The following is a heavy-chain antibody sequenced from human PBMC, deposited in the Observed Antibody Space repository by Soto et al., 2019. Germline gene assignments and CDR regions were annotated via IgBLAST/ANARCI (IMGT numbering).Heavy chain of an antibody. V-gene: IGHV4-59*01. CDR3: ARDRDSSGYYDY. Sequence: SETLSLTCTVSGGSISSYYWSWIRQPPGKGLEWIGYIYYSGSTNYNPSLKSRVTISVDTSKNQFSLKLSSVTAADTAVYYCARDRDSSGYYDYWGQGTLVTVSS. J-gene: IGHJ4*02. CDR1: GGSISSYY. D-gene: IGHD3-22*01. CDR2: IYYSGST.